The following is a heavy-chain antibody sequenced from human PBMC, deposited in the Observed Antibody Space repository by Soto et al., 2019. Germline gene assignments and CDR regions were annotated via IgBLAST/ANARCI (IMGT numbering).Heavy chain of an antibody. CDR1: GCPFNLYC. V-gene: IGHV3-48*04. Sequence: VVSLTLSCAAPGCPFNLYCVDWIRPAPGKGLECVPYIDPTSNIICYADYVKGRYTISRDNSKTSLSLQMNSLRAEDTAVYYCARDRWHANRYPGAFDRWGRGTRVTVS. CDR2: IDPTSNII. CDR3: ARDRWHANRYPGAFDR. J-gene: IGHJ6*02. D-gene: IGHD1-26*01.